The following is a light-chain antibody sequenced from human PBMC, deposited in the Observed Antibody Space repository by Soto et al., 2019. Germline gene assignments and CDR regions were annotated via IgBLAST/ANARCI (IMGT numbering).Light chain of an antibody. CDR2: EGT. J-gene: IGLJ1*01. CDR1: TRDVGGYNL. V-gene: IGLV2-23*01. CDR3: CSYASSSSDV. Sequence: QSALTQPASVSGSPGQSITISCSGTTRDVGGYNLVSWYQQHTAKAPKLLIYEGTQRPSGVSSRFSGSKSGNTASLTISGLQAEDEADYYCCSYASSSSDVFGTGTKVTVL.